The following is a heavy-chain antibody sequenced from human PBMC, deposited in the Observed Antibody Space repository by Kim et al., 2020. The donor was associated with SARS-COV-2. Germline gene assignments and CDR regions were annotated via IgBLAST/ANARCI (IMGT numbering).Heavy chain of an antibody. D-gene: IGHD3-10*01. Sequence: ASVKVSCKASGYTFTSYAMNWVRQAPGQGLEWMGWINTNTGNPTYAQGFTGRFVFSLDTSVSTAYLQISSLKAEDTAVYYCAREGALPIIRVFDWFDPWGQGTLVTVSS. J-gene: IGHJ5*02. CDR3: AREGALPIIRVFDWFDP. CDR1: GYTFTSYA. V-gene: IGHV7-4-1*02. CDR2: INTNTGNP.